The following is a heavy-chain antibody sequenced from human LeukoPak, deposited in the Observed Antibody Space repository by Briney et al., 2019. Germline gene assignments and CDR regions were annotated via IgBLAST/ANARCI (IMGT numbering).Heavy chain of an antibody. D-gene: IGHD1-26*01. V-gene: IGHV4-34*01. CDR1: GGSFRGYY. J-gene: IGHJ4*02. CDR2: INHSGST. Sequence: SETLSLTCAVYGGSFRGYYWSWIRQPPGKGLEWIGEINHSGSTNYNPSLKSRVTISVDTSKNQFSLKLSSVTAADTAVYYCARHANSGSWYYFDYWGQGTLVTVSS. CDR3: ARHANSGSWYYFDY.